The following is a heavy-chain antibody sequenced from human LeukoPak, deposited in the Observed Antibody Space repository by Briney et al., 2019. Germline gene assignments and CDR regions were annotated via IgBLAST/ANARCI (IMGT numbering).Heavy chain of an antibody. Sequence: PSETLSLTCTVSGGSISSGDYYWSWIRQPPGKGLEWIGYIYYSGSTYYNPSLKSRVTISVDTSKNQFSLKLTSVTAADTAVYYCARLHSGPMVVTRPDHFDIWGQGTMVTVSS. V-gene: IGHV4-30-4*08. D-gene: IGHD4-23*01. CDR2: IYYSGST. CDR1: GGSISSGDYY. J-gene: IGHJ3*02. CDR3: ARLHSGPMVVTRPDHFDI.